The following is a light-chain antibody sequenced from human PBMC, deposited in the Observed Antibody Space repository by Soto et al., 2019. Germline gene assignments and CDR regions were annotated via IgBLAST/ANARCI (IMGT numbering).Light chain of an antibody. J-gene: IGKJ1*01. Sequence: DIQLTQSPSFLSASVGDRVTMTCRASQGISTYLAWYQQKPGKAPKLLINAASTLQSGVPSRFSGSGSGTEFALAISSLQPEDFATYYCQQLITFPQTFGQGTKVDIK. V-gene: IGKV1-9*01. CDR3: QQLITFPQT. CDR1: QGISTY. CDR2: AAS.